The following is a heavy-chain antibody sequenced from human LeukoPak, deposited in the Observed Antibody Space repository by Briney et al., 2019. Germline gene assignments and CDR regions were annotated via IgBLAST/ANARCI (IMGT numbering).Heavy chain of an antibody. CDR2: IRSKANNYEK. V-gene: IGHV3-73*01. CDR1: RFNLCGSA. D-gene: IGHD1-14*01. Sequence: GESLRLSCSGYRFNLCGSAMPWGRQASGKVLGWDGRIRSKANNYEKTHAPSVKGKFTISRDDSKNTEYLKRNSLKTEDTAVYYCTTRPDNTGTAAFDIWGQGTLVTVSS. CDR3: TTRPDNTGTAAFDI. J-gene: IGHJ3*02.